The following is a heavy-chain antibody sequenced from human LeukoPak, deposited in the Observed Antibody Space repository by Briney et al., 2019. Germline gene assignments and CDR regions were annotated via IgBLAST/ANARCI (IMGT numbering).Heavy chain of an antibody. CDR1: GGSISSYY. D-gene: IGHD3-10*01. CDR2: IYYSGST. V-gene: IGHV4-59*08. CDR3: ASLWFGDSSRGGDY. J-gene: IGHJ4*02. Sequence: PSETLSLTCTASGGSISSYYWSWIRQPPGKGLEWIGYIYYSGSTNYNPSLKSRVTISVDTSKNQFSLKLSSVTAADTAVYYCASLWFGDSSRGGDYWGQGTLVTVSS.